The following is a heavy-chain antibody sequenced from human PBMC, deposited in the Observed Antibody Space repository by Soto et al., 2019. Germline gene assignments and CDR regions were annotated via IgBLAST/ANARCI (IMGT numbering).Heavy chain of an antibody. Sequence: GGSLRLSCVASRFTFNRYVMNWVRQAPGKGLEWVSAISSSGAYTYYTDSVRGRFTISRDNYKNTLFLQMNSLTVDDTAMYYCAKDQNDYGDFGDWAFEHWGQGTLVTVSS. CDR2: ISSSGAYT. V-gene: IGHV3-23*01. CDR3: AKDQNDYGDFGDWAFEH. J-gene: IGHJ4*02. CDR1: RFTFNRYV. D-gene: IGHD4-17*01.